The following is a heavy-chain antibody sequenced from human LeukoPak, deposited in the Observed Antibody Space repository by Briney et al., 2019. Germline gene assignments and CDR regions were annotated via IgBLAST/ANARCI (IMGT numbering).Heavy chain of an antibody. V-gene: IGHV4-59*01. CDR3: ARASSLSVAGYFDY. CDR1: GGSITSYY. J-gene: IGHJ4*02. Sequence: PSETLSLTCTVSGGSITSYYWSWIRQSPGKGLEWIGYIYYSGSTNYNPSLKSRVTISVDTSKNQFSLKLSSVTAADTAVYYCARASSLSVAGYFDYWGQGTLVTVSS. CDR2: IYYSGST. D-gene: IGHD6-19*01.